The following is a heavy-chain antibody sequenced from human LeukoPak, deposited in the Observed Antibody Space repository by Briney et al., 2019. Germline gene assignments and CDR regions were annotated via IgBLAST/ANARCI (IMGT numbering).Heavy chain of an antibody. CDR3: ARPYLGYCSGGSCYRPDYFDY. D-gene: IGHD2-15*01. J-gene: IGHJ4*02. CDR1: GFTFSSYG. Sequence: GRSLRLSCAASGFTFSSYGMHWVRQAPGEGLEWVAVIWYDGSNKYYADSVKGRFTISRDNSKNTLYLQMNSLRAEDTAVYYCARPYLGYCSGGSCYRPDYFDYWGQGTLVTVSS. CDR2: IWYDGSNK. V-gene: IGHV3-33*01.